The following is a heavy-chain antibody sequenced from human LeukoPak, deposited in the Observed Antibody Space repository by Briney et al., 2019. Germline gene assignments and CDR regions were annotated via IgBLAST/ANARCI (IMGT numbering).Heavy chain of an antibody. D-gene: IGHD2-15*01. J-gene: IGHJ4*02. CDR3: AKYVVPASEYYFDY. CDR1: GFSFSSYA. Sequence: QPGGSLRLSCAASGFSFSSYAMSWVRQAPGKGLERMAMISSDGSKKYYADSVKGRFTISRDNSKSTLSLQMNSLRPEDTAVYYCAKYVVPASEYYFDYWGQGTLVTVSS. CDR2: ISSDGSKK. V-gene: IGHV3-30*18.